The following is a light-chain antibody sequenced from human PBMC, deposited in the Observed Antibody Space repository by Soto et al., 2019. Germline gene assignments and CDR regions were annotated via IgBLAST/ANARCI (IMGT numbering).Light chain of an antibody. CDR3: QQSYSTPFT. CDR2: AAP. J-gene: IGKJ4*01. V-gene: IGKV1-39*01. Sequence: DIQMTQSPSSLSASVGDRVTITCRASQSISSYFNWYQQKPGKAPNLLIYAAPSLQSGVPSRFSGSESGTDFALTISSLQPEDFATYYCQQSYSTPFTFGGGTKVEIK. CDR1: QSISSY.